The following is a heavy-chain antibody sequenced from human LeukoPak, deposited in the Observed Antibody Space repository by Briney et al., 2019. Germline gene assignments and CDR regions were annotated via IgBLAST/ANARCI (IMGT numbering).Heavy chain of an antibody. J-gene: IGHJ4*02. V-gene: IGHV3-48*01. CDR3: ARDPMVRGLSMVTCLDY. D-gene: IGHD3-10*01. CDR1: GFTFSIYS. Sequence: GGSLRLSCAASGFTFSIYSMNWVRQAPGKGLEWVSYISSSSSTIYCADSVKGRFTISRDNAKNSLYLQMNSLRAEDTAVYYCARDPMVRGLSMVTCLDYWGQGTLVTVSS. CDR2: ISSSSSTI.